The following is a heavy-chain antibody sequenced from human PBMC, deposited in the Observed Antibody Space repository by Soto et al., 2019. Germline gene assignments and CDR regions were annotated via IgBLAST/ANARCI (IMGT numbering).Heavy chain of an antibody. V-gene: IGHV3-30*03. Sequence: GGSLRLSCAASGFTFSSYGMHWVRQAPGKGLEWVAVISYDGSSKYSADSVKGRFTISRDNSKNTLYLQMSSLRAEDTAVYYCARGYYYDSSWDYWGQGTLVTVSS. CDR2: ISYDGSSK. D-gene: IGHD3-22*01. CDR3: ARGYYYDSSWDY. J-gene: IGHJ4*02. CDR1: GFTFSSYG.